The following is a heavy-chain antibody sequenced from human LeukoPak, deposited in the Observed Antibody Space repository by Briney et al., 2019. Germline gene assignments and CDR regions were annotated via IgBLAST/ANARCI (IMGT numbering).Heavy chain of an antibody. CDR2: ISWNSGSI. CDR1: GFTFDDYA. V-gene: IGHV3-9*01. D-gene: IGHD3-22*01. CDR3: VRDDDRPDNGLDY. Sequence: GGSLRLSCAASGFTFDDYAMHWVRQAPGKGLEWVSGISWNSGSIGYADSVKGRFTISRDNAKNSLYLQMNSLRAEDTAVYYCVRDDDRPDNGLDYWGQGTLVTVSS. J-gene: IGHJ4*02.